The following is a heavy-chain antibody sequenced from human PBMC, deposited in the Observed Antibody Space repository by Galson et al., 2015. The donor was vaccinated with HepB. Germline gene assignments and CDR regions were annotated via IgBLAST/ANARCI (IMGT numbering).Heavy chain of an antibody. J-gene: IGHJ6*02. V-gene: IGHV1-46*01. CDR1: GYSFSNSY. CDR3: ASGGYGMDV. Sequence: SVKVSCKASGYSFSNSYMHWVRQAPGQGLEWMGIINPGGGSATYAQKFQGRVTMTRDTSTSTVYMELSSLRSEDTAVYYCASGGYGMDVWGQGTTVIVSS. D-gene: IGHD3-16*01. CDR2: INPGGGSA.